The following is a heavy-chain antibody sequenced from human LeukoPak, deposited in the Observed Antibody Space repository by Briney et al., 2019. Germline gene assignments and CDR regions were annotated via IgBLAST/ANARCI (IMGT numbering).Heavy chain of an antibody. D-gene: IGHD3-10*01. V-gene: IGHV1-69*05. J-gene: IGHJ3*02. CDR1: GYTFTSYG. CDR2: IIPIFGTA. Sequence: GASVKVSCKASGYTFTSYGISWVRQAPGQGLEWMGRIIPIFGTANYAQKFQGRVTITTDESTSTAYMELSSLRSEDTAVYYCAREFYGSGAFDIWGQGTMVTVSS. CDR3: AREFYGSGAFDI.